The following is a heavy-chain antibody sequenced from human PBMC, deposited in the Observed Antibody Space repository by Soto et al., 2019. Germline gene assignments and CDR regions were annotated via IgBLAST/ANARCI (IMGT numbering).Heavy chain of an antibody. J-gene: IGHJ4*02. CDR1: GVTFSNYV. CDR2: ISNSGGST. CDR3: AKEDVGGYYYSGL. D-gene: IGHD1-26*01. V-gene: IGHV3-23*01. Sequence: GGSLRLSCAASGVTFSNYVMSWVRQAPGKGLEWVSSISNSGGSTYYADSVKGRFTISRDNSKNALYLQMNSLRAEDTAVYYCAKEDVGGYYYSGLWGRGTLVTVSS.